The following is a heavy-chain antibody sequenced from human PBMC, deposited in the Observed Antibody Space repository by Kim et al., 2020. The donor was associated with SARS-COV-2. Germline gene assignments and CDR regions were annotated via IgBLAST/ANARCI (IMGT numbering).Heavy chain of an antibody. J-gene: IGHJ6*02. CDR1: GGSITSYF. CDR3: ARSRVVRGNNYGMDV. V-gene: IGHV4-59*01. CDR2: MYNSGGP. D-gene: IGHD3-10*01. Sequence: SETLSLTCNVSGGSITSYFWTWIRQPPGQGLEWIGYMYNSGGPNYNPSLRSRVTISVDTSKNQFSLKLSSVTAADTAVYYCARSRVVRGNNYGMDVWGQGTTVTVSS.